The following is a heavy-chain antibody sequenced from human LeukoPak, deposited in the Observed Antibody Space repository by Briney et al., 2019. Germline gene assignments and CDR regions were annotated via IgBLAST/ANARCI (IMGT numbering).Heavy chain of an antibody. CDR1: AYTFTNYY. V-gene: IGHV1-46*01. Sequence: ASVKVSCKASAYTFTNYYIHWVRQAPGQGLEWKGIINPSGSSTTYAQKFQGRVTMTRDTSTSTVYMELSSLRSDDTAVYYCARVQVLRYFDWLGNYMDVWGKGTTVTVSS. J-gene: IGHJ6*03. CDR2: INPSGSST. D-gene: IGHD3-9*01. CDR3: ARVQVLRYFDWLGNYMDV.